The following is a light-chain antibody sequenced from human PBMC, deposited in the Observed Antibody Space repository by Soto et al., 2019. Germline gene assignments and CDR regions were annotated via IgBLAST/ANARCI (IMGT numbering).Light chain of an antibody. J-gene: IGKJ4*01. CDR3: QQFKDFPLT. V-gene: IGKV1D-13*01. CDR1: QDISSA. Sequence: ALQLTQSPSSLSASIGDRVAITCRASQDISSALAWYQQKPGRPPKLLIYDVSSLESGVPSRFSGRRSGTDFILTISSVLPDDFATYYCQQFKDFPLTFGGGTNVEIK. CDR2: DVS.